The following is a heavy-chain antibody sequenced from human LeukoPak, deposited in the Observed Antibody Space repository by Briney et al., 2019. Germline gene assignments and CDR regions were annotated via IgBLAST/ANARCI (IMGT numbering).Heavy chain of an antibody. CDR3: ATSYSSSSSLGFGRGPGPYYFDY. V-gene: IGHV1-18*01. D-gene: IGHD6-6*01. CDR2: ISAYNGNT. J-gene: IGHJ4*02. CDR1: GYTFTSYG. Sequence: ASVKVSCKASGYTFTSYGISWVRQAPGQGLEWMGWISAYNGNTNYAQKLQGRVTMTRDTSRSTAYMELSSLRSEDTAVYYCATSYSSSSSLGFGRGPGPYYFDYWGQGTLVTVSS.